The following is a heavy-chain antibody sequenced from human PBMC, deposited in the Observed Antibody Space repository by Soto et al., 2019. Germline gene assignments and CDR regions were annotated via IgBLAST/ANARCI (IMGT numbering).Heavy chain of an antibody. V-gene: IGHV3-23*01. CDR2: ITGSGGST. D-gene: IGHD6-19*01. CDR3: ARVAGIRRGGVIPLDYYYYGMDV. CDR1: GFTFSSYV. J-gene: IGHJ6*02. Sequence: PGGSLRLSCAASGFTFSSYVMSWVRQAPGKGPEWVSAITGSGGSTYYADSVKGRFTISRDNSKNTLFLQMNSLRAEDTAVYYCARVAGIRRGGVIPLDYYYYGMDVWGQGTTVTVSS.